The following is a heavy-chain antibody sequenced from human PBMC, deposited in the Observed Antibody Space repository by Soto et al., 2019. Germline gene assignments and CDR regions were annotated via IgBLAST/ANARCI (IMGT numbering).Heavy chain of an antibody. CDR1: GGSFSGYC. D-gene: IGHD3-22*01. CDR2: INHSGST. CDR3: ARDRYYYDSSGYYYPYYYYGMDV. Sequence: SETLSLTCAVYGGSFSGYCWSWIRQPPGKGLEWIGEINHSGSTNYNPSLKSRVTISVDTSKNQFSLKLSSVTAADTAVYYCARDRYYYDSSGYYYPYYYYGMDVWGQGTTVTVSS. V-gene: IGHV4-34*01. J-gene: IGHJ6*02.